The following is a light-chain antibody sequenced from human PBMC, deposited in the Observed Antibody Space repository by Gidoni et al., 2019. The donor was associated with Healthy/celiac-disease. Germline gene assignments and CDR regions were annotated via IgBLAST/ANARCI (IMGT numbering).Light chain of an antibody. Sequence: EIVLTQSPGTLSLSPGERATLSCRASQSVSSSYLAWYQQKPGQAPRLLISGASSRATGIPDSFSGSGSGTDFTLTISRLDPEDFAVYYCQQYGSSPRTFGPGTKVDIK. CDR2: GAS. V-gene: IGKV3-20*01. CDR3: QQYGSSPRT. CDR1: QSVSSSY. J-gene: IGKJ3*01.